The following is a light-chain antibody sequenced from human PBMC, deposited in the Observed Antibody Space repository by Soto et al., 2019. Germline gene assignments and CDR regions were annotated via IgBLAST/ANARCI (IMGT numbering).Light chain of an antibody. CDR2: AAS. CDR1: QSISSY. J-gene: IGKJ5*01. V-gene: IGKV1-39*01. CDR3: QQSYSTPIT. Sequence: IQMTQSPSSLSASVGDRVTITCRASQSISSYLNWYQQKPGKAPKVLIYAASNLQSGVPSRFRGSGSGTDFTLTISSLQPEDFATYYCQQSYSTPITFGQGTRLEVK.